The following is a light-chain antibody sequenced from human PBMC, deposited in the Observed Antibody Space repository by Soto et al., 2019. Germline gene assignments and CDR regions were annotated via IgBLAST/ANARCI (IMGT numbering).Light chain of an antibody. CDR1: QSIISY. CDR3: QQTYSTLT. J-gene: IGKJ4*01. V-gene: IGKV1-39*01. Sequence: DIQMTQSPSSLSASVGDRVTIACRASQSIISYLSWYQHKPGKAPKVLIYSSSILQSGVPSRFSGSGSGTDFTLTITSLQPEDFATYYCQQTYSTLTFGGGTKVDIK. CDR2: SSS.